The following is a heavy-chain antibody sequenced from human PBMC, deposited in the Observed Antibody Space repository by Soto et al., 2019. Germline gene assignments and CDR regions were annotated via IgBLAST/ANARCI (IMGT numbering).Heavy chain of an antibody. Sequence: WGSLRLSCAASGFTFSGSAMDWVRQASGKGLEWVGRIRSKANSYATAYAASVKSRFTISRDDSKNTAYLQMNSLKTEDTAVYYCRAVAGNYYYYYGMDVWGQGTTVTVSS. J-gene: IGHJ6*02. CDR2: IRSKANSYAT. V-gene: IGHV3-73*01. D-gene: IGHD6-19*01. CDR3: RAVAGNYYYYYGMDV. CDR1: GFTFSGSA.